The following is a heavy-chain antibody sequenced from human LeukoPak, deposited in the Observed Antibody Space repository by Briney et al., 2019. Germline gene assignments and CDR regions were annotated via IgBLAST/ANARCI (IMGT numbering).Heavy chain of an antibody. V-gene: IGHV3-30*04. Sequence: GGSPRLSCAASGFTFSSYAMHWVRQAPGKGLEWVAVISYDGSNKYYADSVKGRFTISRDNSKNTLYLQMNSLRAEDTAVYYCANGLGYCSSTSCRGGAFDIWGQGTMATVSS. CDR3: ANGLGYCSSTSCRGGAFDI. J-gene: IGHJ3*02. CDR1: GFTFSSYA. CDR2: ISYDGSNK. D-gene: IGHD2-2*03.